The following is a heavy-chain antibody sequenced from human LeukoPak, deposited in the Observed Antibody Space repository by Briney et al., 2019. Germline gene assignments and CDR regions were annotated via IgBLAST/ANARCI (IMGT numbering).Heavy chain of an antibody. J-gene: IGHJ4*02. CDR3: ARDFWVTTVSTPDY. CDR2: INPNSGDT. V-gene: IGHV1-2*02. D-gene: IGHD4-11*01. CDR1: GYAFTAYY. Sequence: ASVKVSCKASGYAFTAYYMHWVRQAPGQGLEWMGWINPNSGDTSYAQKFQGRVTMTRDTSIRTVYMELSSLRSEDTAVYYCARDFWVTTVSTPDYWGQGTLVTVSS.